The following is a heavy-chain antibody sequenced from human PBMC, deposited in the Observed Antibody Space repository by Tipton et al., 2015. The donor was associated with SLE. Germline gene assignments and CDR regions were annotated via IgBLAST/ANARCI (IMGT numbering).Heavy chain of an antibody. CDR1: GFTFSSYG. J-gene: IGHJ3*02. D-gene: IGHD6-19*01. V-gene: IGHV3-33*01. CDR2: IWYDGTNE. Sequence: SLRLSCAASGFTFSSYGMHWVRQAPGKGLEWMAAIWYDGTNEYYADSVKGRFTISRDNSKNTLYLQMNSLRVEDTAVYYCASELGQWAFDIWGQGTMVTVSS. CDR3: ASELGQWAFDI.